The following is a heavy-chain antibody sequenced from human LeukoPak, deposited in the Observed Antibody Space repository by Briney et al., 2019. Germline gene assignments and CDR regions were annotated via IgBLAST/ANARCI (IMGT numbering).Heavy chain of an antibody. CDR1: GFTFSSYA. V-gene: IGHV3-23*01. CDR2: ISGSGGSA. Sequence: GGSLRLSCAASGFTFSSYAMSWVRQAPGKGLEWVSAISGSGGSAYYADSVKGRFTISRDNSKNTLYLQMNSLRDAHTAVYFYAYDYDSSSSTYYNYYYMDVWGKGTPVTVSS. CDR3: AYDYDSSSSTYYNYYYMDV. D-gene: IGHD3-22*01. J-gene: IGHJ6*03.